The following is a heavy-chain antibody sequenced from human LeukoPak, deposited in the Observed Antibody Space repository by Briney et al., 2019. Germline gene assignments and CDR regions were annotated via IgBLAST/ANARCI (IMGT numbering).Heavy chain of an antibody. Sequence: PGGSLRLSCAASGFTFSSHWMSWVRQAPGKGLEWVANIKQDGSETYYVDSVKGRFTISRDNAKNSLFLQMNSLRAEDTAVYYCAADPEYTSGAWGQGTLVTVSS. J-gene: IGHJ5*02. CDR1: GFTFSSHW. CDR2: IKQDGSET. D-gene: IGHD6-19*01. CDR3: AADPEYTSGA. V-gene: IGHV3-7*05.